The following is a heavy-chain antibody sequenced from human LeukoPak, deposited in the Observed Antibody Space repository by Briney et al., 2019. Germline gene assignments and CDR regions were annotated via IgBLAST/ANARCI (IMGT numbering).Heavy chain of an antibody. CDR2: IKEDGSEK. CDR1: GFIFSSYW. Sequence: GGSLRLSCAASGFIFSSYWMSWVRQAPGKGLEWVANIKEDGSEKDYVDSVKGRFTISRDNAKNSLYLQMNSLRADDTAVYYCARDVIARNYYYYMDVWGKGTTVTVSS. J-gene: IGHJ6*03. D-gene: IGHD2-15*01. CDR3: ARDVIARNYYYYMDV. V-gene: IGHV3-7*01.